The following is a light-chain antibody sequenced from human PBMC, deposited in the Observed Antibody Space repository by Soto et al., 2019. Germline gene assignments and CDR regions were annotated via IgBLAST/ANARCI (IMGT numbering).Light chain of an antibody. CDR3: SSYSSSTTHVV. V-gene: IGLV2-14*03. CDR1: SSDIGGFNY. J-gene: IGLJ2*01. Sequence: QSVLTQPASVSGSPGRSVTISCTGTSSDIGGFNYVSWYQHLPGRAPKLIIYDVTNRPSGISYRFFASKSGGTASLTISGLQAEDEAYYYCSSYSSSTTHVVFGGGTKLTVL. CDR2: DVT.